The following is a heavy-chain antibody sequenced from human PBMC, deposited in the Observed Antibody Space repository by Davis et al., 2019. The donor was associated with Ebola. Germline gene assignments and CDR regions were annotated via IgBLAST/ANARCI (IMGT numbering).Heavy chain of an antibody. D-gene: IGHD3-10*01. CDR2: INAGNGNT. CDR3: ARDPNYYGSGSN. CDR1: GYTFTSYA. V-gene: IGHV1-3*01. Sequence: AASVKVSRKASGYTFTSYAMHWVRQAPGQRLEWMGWINAGNGNTKYSQKFQGRVTITRDTSASTAYMELSSLRSEDTAVYYCARDPNYYGSGSNWGQGTLVTVSS. J-gene: IGHJ4*02.